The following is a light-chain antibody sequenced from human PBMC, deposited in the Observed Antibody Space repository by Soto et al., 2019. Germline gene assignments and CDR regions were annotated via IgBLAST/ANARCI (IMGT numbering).Light chain of an antibody. CDR3: QQYGASPYT. Sequence: IVLTQSPGTLSLSPGERATLSCRASQSVSSSYLAWYHQKPGQAPRLLIYGASSRATGIPDRFSGSGSGTDFTLTIRRLEPEDFAVYYCQQYGASPYTFGQGTKLETK. V-gene: IGKV3-20*01. J-gene: IGKJ2*01. CDR2: GAS. CDR1: QSVSSSY.